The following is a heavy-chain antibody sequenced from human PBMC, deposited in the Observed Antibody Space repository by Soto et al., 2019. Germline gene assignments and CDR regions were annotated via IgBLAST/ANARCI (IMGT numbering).Heavy chain of an antibody. CDR3: ARGGSLYYYHGVDV. J-gene: IGHJ6*02. D-gene: IGHD3-10*01. CDR2: IDSGDTT. CDR1: GFTVSSTY. V-gene: IGHV3-53*03. Sequence: EVQLVESGGGLIQPGGSLRLSCAASGFTVSSTYMTWVRQPPGKGLEWVSNIDSGDTTYYADSVKGRFTISRDNSKNTLFLQMNSLRAEDTAVYYCARGGSLYYYHGVDVWGQGTTVTVSS.